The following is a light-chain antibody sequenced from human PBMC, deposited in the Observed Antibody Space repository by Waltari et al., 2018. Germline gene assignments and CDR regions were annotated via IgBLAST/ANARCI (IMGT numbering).Light chain of an antibody. CDR3: QQTYGTPQT. Sequence: DIQMTQSPSSLSASVGDRVTITCRASQNITIYLSWFQHKPGKAPKLLIYTTSTLQSGVPSRFSGSGSGTDFTLTISSLQPEYFATYYCQQTYGTPQTFGQGTKIEI. J-gene: IGKJ2*01. CDR2: TTS. V-gene: IGKV1-39*01. CDR1: QNITIY.